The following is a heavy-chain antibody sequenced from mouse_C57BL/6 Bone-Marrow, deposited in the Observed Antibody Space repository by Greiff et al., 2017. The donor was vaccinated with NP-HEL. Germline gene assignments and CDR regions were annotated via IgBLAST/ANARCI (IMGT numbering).Heavy chain of an antibody. CDR3: ARRASYYYGSSYAMDY. V-gene: IGHV5-17*01. CDR2: ISSGSSTI. Sequence: EVQLVESGGGLVKPGGSLKLSCAASGFTFSDYGMHWVRQAPEKGLEWVAYISSGSSTIYYADTVKGRFTISRDNAKNTLFLQMTSLRSEDTAMYYCARRASYYYGSSYAMDYWGQGTSVTVSS. D-gene: IGHD1-1*01. CDR1: GFTFSDYG. J-gene: IGHJ4*01.